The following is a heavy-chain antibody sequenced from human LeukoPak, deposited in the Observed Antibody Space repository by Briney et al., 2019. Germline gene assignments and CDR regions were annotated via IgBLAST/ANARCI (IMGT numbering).Heavy chain of an antibody. CDR2: ISGSGGST. Sequence: GGSLRLSCAASGFTFSSYAMSWVRQAPGKGLEWVSDISGSGGSTYYADSVKGRFTISKDNSKNTLYLQMNSLRAEDTPVYYCAKLPRIASDIWGQGTMVTVSS. V-gene: IGHV3-23*01. J-gene: IGHJ3*02. CDR3: AKLPRIASDI. CDR1: GFTFSSYA.